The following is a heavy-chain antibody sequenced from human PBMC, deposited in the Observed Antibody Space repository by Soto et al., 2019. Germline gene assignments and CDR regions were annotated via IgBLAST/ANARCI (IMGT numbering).Heavy chain of an antibody. CDR1: GFTVSSKY. V-gene: IGHV3-53*01. Sequence: EVQLVESGGGLIQPGGSLRLSCAASGFTVSSKYMTWVRQAPGKGLEWVSVIYSGGSTYYADSVKGRFTISRDNSKNTLYLQMNSLRAEDTAVNYCASAAVTAPDYWGQGTLVTVSS. J-gene: IGHJ4*02. CDR3: ASAAVTAPDY. CDR2: IYSGGST. D-gene: IGHD2-21*02.